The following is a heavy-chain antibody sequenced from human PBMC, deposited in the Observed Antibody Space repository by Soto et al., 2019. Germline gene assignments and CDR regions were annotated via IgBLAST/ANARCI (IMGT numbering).Heavy chain of an antibody. D-gene: IGHD4-17*01. Sequence: SVKVSCKASGGTFSSYAISWVRQAPGQGLEWMGGIIPIFGTANYAQKFQGRVTITADESTSTAYMELSSLRSEDTAVYYCARGRLRQRPNYYYYYGMDVWGQGTTVTVSS. J-gene: IGHJ6*02. V-gene: IGHV1-69*13. CDR3: ARGRLRQRPNYYYYYGMDV. CDR2: IIPIFGTA. CDR1: GGTFSSYA.